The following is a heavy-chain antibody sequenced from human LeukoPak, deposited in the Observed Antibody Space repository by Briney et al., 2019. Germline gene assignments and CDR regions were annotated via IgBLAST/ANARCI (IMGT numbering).Heavy chain of an antibody. V-gene: IGHV4-59*01. D-gene: IGHD4-17*01. Sequence: PSETLSLTCTVSGGSISSYYWSWIRQPPGKGLEWIGYIYYSGSTNYNPSLKSRVTISVDTSKNQFSLKPSSVTAADTAVYYCARDSDYGDYYYYGMDVWGQGTTVTVSS. CDR1: GGSISSYY. J-gene: IGHJ6*02. CDR3: ARDSDYGDYYYYGMDV. CDR2: IYYSGST.